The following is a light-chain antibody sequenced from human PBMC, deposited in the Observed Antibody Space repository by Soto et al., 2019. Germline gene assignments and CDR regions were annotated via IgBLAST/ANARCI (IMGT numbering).Light chain of an antibody. CDR3: HQRSSGTLN. CDR2: DAS. J-gene: IGKJ4*01. V-gene: IGKV3-11*01. Sequence: EIVLSQSLATLSLYQEKRATLSCRASKSVTSYLAWYPQKPGQAPRLLIYDASNRATDIPARFCGTGSGTDFTLNISSLEAEDFAVYVCHQRSSGTLNYGGGTKV. CDR1: KSVTSY.